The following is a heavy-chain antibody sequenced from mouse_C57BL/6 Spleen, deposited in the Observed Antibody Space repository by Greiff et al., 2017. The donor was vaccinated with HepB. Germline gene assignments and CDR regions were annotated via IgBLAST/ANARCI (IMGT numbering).Heavy chain of an antibody. D-gene: IGHD2-5*01. CDR3: ARGDYSNSAGFAY. V-gene: IGHV3-6*01. Sequence: EVKLQESGPGLVKPSQSLSLTCSVTGYSITSGYYWNWIRQFPGNKLEWMGYISYDGSNNYNPSLKNRISITRDTSKNQFFLKLNSVTTEDTATYYCARGDYSNSAGFAYWGQGTLVTVSA. CDR1: GYSITSGYY. CDR2: ISYDGSN. J-gene: IGHJ3*01.